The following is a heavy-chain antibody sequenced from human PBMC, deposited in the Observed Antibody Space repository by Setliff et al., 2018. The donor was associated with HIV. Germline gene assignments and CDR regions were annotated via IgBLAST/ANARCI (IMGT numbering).Heavy chain of an antibody. Sequence: SETLSLTCTVSGGSISSYYWSWIRQPPGKGLGWIGNIHSSGSTNYNPSLKSRVTISVDTSKNQFSLKLTSVTAADTAVYYCARSSYYGSGSYTDYWGQGTLVTVSS. CDR1: GGSISSYY. CDR3: ARSSYYGSGSYTDY. D-gene: IGHD3-10*01. CDR2: IHSSGST. V-gene: IGHV4-4*09. J-gene: IGHJ4*02.